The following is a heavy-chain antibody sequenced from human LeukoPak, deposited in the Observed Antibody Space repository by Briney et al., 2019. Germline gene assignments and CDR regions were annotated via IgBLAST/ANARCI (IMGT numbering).Heavy chain of an antibody. CDR1: GFTFSSYE. CDR2: ISTSSSYI. J-gene: IGHJ4*02. CDR3: ARDVFGSEYPFDF. V-gene: IGHV3-21*01. Sequence: GGSLRLSCAASGFTFSSYEMNWVRQAPGKGLEWVSSISTSSSYIYYADSLKGRFTISRDNARNSLYLHMNSLRAEDTAVYYCARDVFGSEYPFDFWGQGTLVTVSS. D-gene: IGHD2-2*01.